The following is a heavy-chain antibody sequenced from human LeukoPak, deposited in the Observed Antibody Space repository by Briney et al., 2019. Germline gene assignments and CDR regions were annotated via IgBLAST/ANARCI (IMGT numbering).Heavy chain of an antibody. J-gene: IGHJ3*02. V-gene: IGHV3-9*03. CDR3: ARRSGDRAFDI. Sequence: PGRSLRLSCAASGFTFENSAMHWVRQAPGKGLEWVSGISWNSGDLIYADSVKGRLTISRDNAKNSLHLQMNSLRLEDMALYYCARRSGDRAFDIWGQGTMVTVSS. D-gene: IGHD3-10*01. CDR2: ISWNSGDL. CDR1: GFTFENSA.